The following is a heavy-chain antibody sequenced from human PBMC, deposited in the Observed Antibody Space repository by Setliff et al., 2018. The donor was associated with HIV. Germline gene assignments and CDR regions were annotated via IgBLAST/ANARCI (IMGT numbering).Heavy chain of an antibody. Sequence: GGSLRLSCAASGFTFSDHYMSWVRQAPGKGLEWVSVIYSGGSTYYADSVKGRFTISRDNSKNTLYLQMNSLRAEDTAVYYCARDLPDPLYYYGMDVWGQGTTVTVS. V-gene: IGHV3-53*01. J-gene: IGHJ6*02. CDR2: IYSGGST. CDR1: GFTFSDHY. CDR3: ARDLPDPLYYYGMDV.